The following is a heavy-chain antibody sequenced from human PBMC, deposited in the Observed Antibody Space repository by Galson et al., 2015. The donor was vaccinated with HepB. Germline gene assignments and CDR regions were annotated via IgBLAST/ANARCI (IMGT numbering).Heavy chain of an antibody. CDR3: AKDLFEDGDYGLYYYYYGMDV. J-gene: IGHJ6*02. CDR1: GFTFSSYA. V-gene: IGHV3-30*04. CDR2: ISYDGSNK. Sequence: SLRLSCAASGFTFSSYATHWVRQAPGKGLEWVAVISYDGSNKYYEDSVKGRFTISRDNSKNTMYLQMNRLRAEDTAVYYCAKDLFEDGDYGLYYYYYGMDVWGQGTTVTVSS. D-gene: IGHD4-17*01.